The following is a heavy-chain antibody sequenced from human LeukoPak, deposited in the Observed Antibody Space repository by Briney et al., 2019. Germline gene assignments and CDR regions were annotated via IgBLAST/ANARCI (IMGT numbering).Heavy chain of an antibody. V-gene: IGHV1-8*01. J-gene: IGHJ4*02. D-gene: IGHD3-10*01. Sequence: ASVKVSCKASGYTFTKYYIHWVRQATGQGLEWMGWMNPNSGNTGYAQKFQGRVTMTRNTSISTAYMELSSLRSEDTAVYYCASIGYYGSGSYGNYWGQGTLVTVSS. CDR3: ASIGYYGSGSYGNY. CDR1: GYTFTKYY. CDR2: MNPNSGNT.